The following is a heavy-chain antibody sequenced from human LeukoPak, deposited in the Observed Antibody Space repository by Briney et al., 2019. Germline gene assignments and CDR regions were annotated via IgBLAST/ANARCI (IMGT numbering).Heavy chain of an antibody. J-gene: IGHJ4*02. Sequence: SETLSLTCTVSGGSISSHYWSWIRQPAGKGLEWIGRMSASGGTNYNPSLKSRVTMSVDMSKNQFSLNLTSVTAADTALYYCARARQPDRGLDYWGQGTVVTVSS. CDR2: MSASGGT. CDR3: ARARQPDRGLDY. V-gene: IGHV4-4*07. CDR1: GGSISSHY.